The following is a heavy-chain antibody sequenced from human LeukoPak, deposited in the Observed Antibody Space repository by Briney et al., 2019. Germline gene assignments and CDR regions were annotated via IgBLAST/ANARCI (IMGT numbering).Heavy chain of an antibody. Sequence: PGGSLRLSCAASGFTFTSYGMSWFRQAPGKGLDWVSTISGSGGSRHYADFVKGRFTISRDNFKNTVSLQMNSLRAEDTAVYYCAKDLPDYGDYEVGYWGQGTLVTVSS. D-gene: IGHD4-17*01. CDR2: ISGSGGSR. CDR1: GFTFTSYG. V-gene: IGHV3-23*01. CDR3: AKDLPDYGDYEVGY. J-gene: IGHJ4*02.